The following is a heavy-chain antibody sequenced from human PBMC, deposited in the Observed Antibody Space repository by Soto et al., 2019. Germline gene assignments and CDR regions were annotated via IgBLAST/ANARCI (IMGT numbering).Heavy chain of an antibody. D-gene: IGHD3-22*01. CDR3: AKNYYGSSGYPRGWFDP. CDR1: GGTFNSCS. CDR2: IIPIFGTA. V-gene: IGHV1-69*13. Sequence: GTPVKASSEASGGTFNSCSIRWVRQAPGQRVEWMGGIIPIFGTANYAQKFQSRVTITADESTSTAYMELSSLRSEDTAVYYCAKNYYGSSGYPRGWFDPWGQGTLVTVSS. J-gene: IGHJ5*02.